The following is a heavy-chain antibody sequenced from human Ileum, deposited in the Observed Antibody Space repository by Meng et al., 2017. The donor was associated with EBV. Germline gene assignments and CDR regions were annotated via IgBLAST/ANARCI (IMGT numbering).Heavy chain of an antibody. V-gene: IGHV4-4*03. CDR1: GDSITNHNG. J-gene: IGHJ1*01. D-gene: IGHD3-10*01. CDR3: LRGSGGSV. Sequence: HGHVRGPAPPPGNPPETLSLTRAVSGDSITNHNGWAWVRQPPGKGLEWIGEIPHRGSSAYNPSLKSRVSMSIDKSKNQFSLKLTSVTAADTAVYHCLRGSGGSVWGQGTLVTVSS. CDR2: IPHRGSS.